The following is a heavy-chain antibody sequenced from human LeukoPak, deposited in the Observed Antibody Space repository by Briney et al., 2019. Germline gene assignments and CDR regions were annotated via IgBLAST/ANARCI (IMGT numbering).Heavy chain of an antibody. J-gene: IGHJ4*02. CDR3: ASTGYGRYDY. Sequence: SETLSLTCAVYGGSFSGYYWSWIRQPPGKGLEWIGEINHNGSTNYNPSLKSRVTISVDTSKNQFSLKLSSVTAADTAVYHCASTGYGRYDYWGQGTLVTVSS. V-gene: IGHV4-34*01. CDR1: GGSFSGYY. CDR2: INHNGST. D-gene: IGHD5-12*01.